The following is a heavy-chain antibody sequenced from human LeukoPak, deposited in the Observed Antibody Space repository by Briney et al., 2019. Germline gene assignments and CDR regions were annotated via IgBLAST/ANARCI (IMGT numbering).Heavy chain of an antibody. CDR2: IRGNGGGT. J-gene: IGHJ4*02. CDR3: TRGGGGSFPHY. CDR1: GFTFSSNA. D-gene: IGHD2-21*01. Sequence: GGSLRLSCAASGFTFSSNAMTWVRQAPGKGLEWVSTIRGNGGGTHYAESLRGRFTIYRDNSKSTVYLQMNSLRAEDTAVYYCTRGGGGSFPHYWGQGTLVTVSS. V-gene: IGHV3-23*01.